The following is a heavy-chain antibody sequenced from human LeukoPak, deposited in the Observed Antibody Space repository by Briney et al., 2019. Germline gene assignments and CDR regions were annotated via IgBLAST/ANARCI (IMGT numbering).Heavy chain of an antibody. J-gene: IGHJ4*02. CDR2: INPSGGST. D-gene: IGHD6-13*01. V-gene: IGHV1-46*01. CDR3: ARAAAGTWYFDY. Sequence: ASVTVSCKASGYTFTSYYMHWVRQAPGQGLEWMGIINPSGGSTSYAQKFQGRVTMTRDTSTSTVYMELSSLRSEDTAVYYCARAAAGTWYFDYWGQGTLVTVSS. CDR1: GYTFTSYY.